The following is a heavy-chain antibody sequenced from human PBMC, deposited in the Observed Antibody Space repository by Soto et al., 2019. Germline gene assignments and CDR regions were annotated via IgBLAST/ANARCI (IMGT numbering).Heavy chain of an antibody. CDR2: IIPIFGTA. CDR1: GYSFSSYG. J-gene: IGHJ6*02. V-gene: IGHV1-69*13. Sequence: SVKVSCKASGYSFSSYGITWVRQAPGQGLEWMGGIIPIFGTANYAQKFQGRVTITADESTSTAYMELSSLRSEDTAVYYCARVYYDSSGSGGLDVWGQGTKVTVSS. D-gene: IGHD3-22*01. CDR3: ARVYYDSSGSGGLDV.